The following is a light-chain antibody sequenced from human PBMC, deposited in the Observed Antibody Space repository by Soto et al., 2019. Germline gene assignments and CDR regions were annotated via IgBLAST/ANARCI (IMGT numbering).Light chain of an antibody. V-gene: IGKV3-15*01. CDR1: QSVSSN. Sequence: EIVMTQSPATLSVSPGERATLSCRASQSVSSNLAWYQQKPGQAPRLLIYGASTRATGIPARFSGSGSGTEFTLTISSLQSEDFATYYCLQHKAYPYTFGQGTKLEIK. J-gene: IGKJ2*01. CDR2: GAS. CDR3: LQHKAYPYT.